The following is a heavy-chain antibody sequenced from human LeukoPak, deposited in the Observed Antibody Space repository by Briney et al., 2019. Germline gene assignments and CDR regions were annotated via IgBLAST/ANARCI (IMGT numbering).Heavy chain of an antibody. J-gene: IGHJ4*02. Sequence: ASVKVSCKASGYTFTSYYIHWVRQAPGQGLEWMGIINPTGGSTTYAQKFQGRVTITADESTSTAYMELSSLRSEDTAVYYCARVPDNDYGGNSGLSYWGQGTLVTVSS. CDR2: INPTGGST. CDR1: GYTFTSYY. CDR3: ARVPDNDYGGNSGLSY. D-gene: IGHD4-23*01. V-gene: IGHV1-46*01.